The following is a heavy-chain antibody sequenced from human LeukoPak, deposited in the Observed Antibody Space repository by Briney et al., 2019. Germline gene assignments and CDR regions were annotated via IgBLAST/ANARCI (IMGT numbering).Heavy chain of an antibody. Sequence: ASVKVSCKASGGTFSSYAISWVRQTPGQGLEWMGRIIPILGIANYAQKFQGRVTITADKSTSTAYMELRSLRSEDTAVYYCARDVRYYYDSSGYYNWFDPWGQGTLVTVSS. V-gene: IGHV1-69*04. D-gene: IGHD3-22*01. J-gene: IGHJ5*02. CDR3: ARDVRYYYDSSGYYNWFDP. CDR2: IIPILGIA. CDR1: GGTFSSYA.